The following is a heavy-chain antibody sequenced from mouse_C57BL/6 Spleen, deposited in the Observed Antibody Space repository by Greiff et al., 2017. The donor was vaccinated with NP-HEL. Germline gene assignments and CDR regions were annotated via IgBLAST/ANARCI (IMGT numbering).Heavy chain of an antibody. CDR2: IDPETGGT. V-gene: IGHV1-15*01. D-gene: IGHD1-1*01. J-gene: IGHJ2*01. Sequence: VQLQQSGAELVRPGASVTLSCKASGYTFTDYEMHWVKQTPVHGLEWIGAIDPETGGTAYNQKFKGKAILTADKSSSTAYMELRSLTSEDSAVYYCTRGYGNHFDYWGQGTTLTVSS. CDR1: GYTFTDYE. CDR3: TRGYGNHFDY.